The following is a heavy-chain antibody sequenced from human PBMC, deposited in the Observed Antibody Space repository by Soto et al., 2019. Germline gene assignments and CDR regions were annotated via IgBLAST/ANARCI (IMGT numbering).Heavy chain of an antibody. CDR2: AYHNGRT. CDR1: GDSVSSNGW. D-gene: IGHD6-19*01. J-gene: IGHJ4*02. CDR3: GRGAAVPGESDGFDY. V-gene: IGHV4-4*02. Sequence: PSETLSLTCAVSGDSVSSNGWCRWVRQPPGKGLEWIGEAYHNGRTDYNPSLKRRVAMSVDTSKNGFSLNWSSLTTPATAIDYCGRGAAVPGESDGFDYWGQGTLVTVSS.